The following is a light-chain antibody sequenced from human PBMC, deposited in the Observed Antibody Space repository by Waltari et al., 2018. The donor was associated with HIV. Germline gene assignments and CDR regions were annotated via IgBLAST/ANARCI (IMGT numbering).Light chain of an antibody. V-gene: IGLV2-11*02. J-gene: IGLJ3*02. CDR2: DFS. Sequence: QSALTQPRSVSGSPGQSVTIPSTGTISGVAGYNWLNWYQQQPGNVPKLMVYDFSKRPSGVPDRFSASKSDNTAYLTISGLQADDEGDYYCCSYVGNFTWVFGGGTILTVL. CDR3: CSYVGNFTWV. CDR1: ISGVAGYNW.